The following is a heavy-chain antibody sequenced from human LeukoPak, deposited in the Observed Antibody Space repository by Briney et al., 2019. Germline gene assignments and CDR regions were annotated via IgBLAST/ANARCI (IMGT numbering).Heavy chain of an antibody. CDR2: ISGSGVST. J-gene: IGHJ4*02. CDR3: AKGDAHGDYFYFDN. CDR1: RFTFGAYA. Sequence: GGSLRLSCAASRFTFGAYAMTWVRQAPGKGLEWVSGISGSGVSTYSADSVKGRFTISRDNSKNTVFLQMSSLSPEDTATYYCAKGDAHGDYFYFDNWGQGTLVTVSS. V-gene: IGHV3-23*01. D-gene: IGHD4-17*01.